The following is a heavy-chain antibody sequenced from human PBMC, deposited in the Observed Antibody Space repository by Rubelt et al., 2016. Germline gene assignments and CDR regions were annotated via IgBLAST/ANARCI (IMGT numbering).Heavy chain of an antibody. CDR1: GGSISSYY. D-gene: IGHD3-16*02. J-gene: IGHJ4*02. V-gene: IGHV4-59*04. Sequence: GPGLVRDRVSEGLTCTVSGGSISSYYWSWIRQPPGKGLEWIGSIYYSGTTYYNPSLESRVTMSVDTSKNQFSLRLTSVTAADTAIYYCARHMITFGGIIVPYDYWGQGILVTVSS. CDR3: ARHMITFGGIIVPYDY. CDR2: IYYSGTT.